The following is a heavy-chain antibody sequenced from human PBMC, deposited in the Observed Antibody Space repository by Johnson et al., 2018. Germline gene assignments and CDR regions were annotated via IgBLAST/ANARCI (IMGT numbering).Heavy chain of an antibody. CDR1: GFTFSSYG. CDR3: ARAPYPTPDYGDYGVMDV. V-gene: IGHV3-30*03. Sequence: QVQLQESGGGVVQPGRSLRLSCAASGFTFSSYGIHWVRQAPGTGLEWVAVISYDGSNKYYVDSVKGRFTISRDNSKNPLYLQMKSLSPEDAAGDYWARAPYPTPDYGDYGVMDVWGKGTTVTVSS. D-gene: IGHD4-17*01. J-gene: IGHJ6*03. CDR2: ISYDGSNK.